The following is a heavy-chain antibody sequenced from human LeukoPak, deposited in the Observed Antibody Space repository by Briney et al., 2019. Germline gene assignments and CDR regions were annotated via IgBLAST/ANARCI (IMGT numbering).Heavy chain of an antibody. V-gene: IGHV3-48*01. Sequence: GGSLRLSCAASGFTFSSYSMNWVRQAPGKGLEWISYITSSSSTIYYADSVKGRFTISRDNAKNSLYLQMNSLRAEDTAVYYCARTPEDGSGMAYYMDVWGKGTTVTVSS. CDR2: ITSSSSTI. CDR1: GFTFSSYS. D-gene: IGHD3-10*01. CDR3: ARTPEDGSGMAYYMDV. J-gene: IGHJ6*03.